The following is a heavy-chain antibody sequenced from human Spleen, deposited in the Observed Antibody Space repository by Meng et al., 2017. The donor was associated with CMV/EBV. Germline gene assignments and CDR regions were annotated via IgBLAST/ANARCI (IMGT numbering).Heavy chain of an antibody. V-gene: IGHV4-39*01. CDR3: ARHDIVVVPAAIRGRLGWFDP. J-gene: IGHJ5*02. Sequence: SETLSLTCTVSGGSICSSSYYWGWIRQPPGKGLEWIGSIYYSGSTYYNPSLKSRVTISVDTSKNQFSLKLSSVTAADTAVYYCARHDIVVVPAAIRGRLGWFDPWGQGTLVTVSS. CDR1: GGSICSSSYY. D-gene: IGHD2-2*02. CDR2: IYYSGST.